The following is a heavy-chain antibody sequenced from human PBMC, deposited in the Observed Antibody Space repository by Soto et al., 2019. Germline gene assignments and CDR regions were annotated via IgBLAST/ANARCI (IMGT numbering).Heavy chain of an antibody. Sequence: QVQVVESGGGVVQPGRSLRLSCATSGFTFSNYGMHWVRQAPGKGLEWVAVIWHDGKNKYYADSVKGRFTISRDNSKNTLVLQMDSPRAEDTAGYHCARDPGHDEAIDYWGQGTLVTVSS. CDR1: GFTFSNYG. CDR2: IWHDGKNK. V-gene: IGHV3-33*01. CDR3: ARDPGHDEAIDY. J-gene: IGHJ4*02. D-gene: IGHD1-1*01.